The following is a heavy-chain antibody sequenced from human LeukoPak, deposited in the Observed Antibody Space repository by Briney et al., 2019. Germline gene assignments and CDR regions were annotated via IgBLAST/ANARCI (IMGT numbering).Heavy chain of an antibody. V-gene: IGHV3-23*01. CDR1: GFTFSSYA. Sequence: GGSLRLSCAASGFTFSSYAMSWVRQAPGKGLEWVSAVSGSGGSTYYADSVKGRFTISRDNSKNTLYLQTNSLRAEDTAVYYCAKEQAGSHYYYYGMDVWGQGTTVTVSS. CDR2: VSGSGGST. CDR3: AKEQAGSHYYYYGMDV. D-gene: IGHD3-10*01. J-gene: IGHJ6*02.